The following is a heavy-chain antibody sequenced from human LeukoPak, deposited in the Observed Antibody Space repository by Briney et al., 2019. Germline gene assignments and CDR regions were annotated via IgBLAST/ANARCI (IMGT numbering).Heavy chain of an antibody. V-gene: IGHV3-74*01. D-gene: IGHD3-3*01. J-gene: IGHJ4*02. Sequence: PGGSLRLSCAASGFTFSSYWMHWVRQAPGKGLVWVSRINSDGSSTSYADSVKGRFTISRDNAKSTLYLQMNSLRAEDTAVYYCARAPIWSGYCFDYWGQGTLVTVSS. CDR2: INSDGSST. CDR1: GFTFSSYW. CDR3: ARAPIWSGYCFDY.